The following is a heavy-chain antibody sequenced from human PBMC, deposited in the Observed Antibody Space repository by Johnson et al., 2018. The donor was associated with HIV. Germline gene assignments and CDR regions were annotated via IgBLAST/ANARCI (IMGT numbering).Heavy chain of an antibody. D-gene: IGHD3-3*01. CDR3: ARDRSYYDFWSGYPENYDAFDI. Sequence: QVQLVESGGDVVQPGRSLRLSCAASGFTFSTYTMHWVRQAPGKGLEWVAVISFDENNKVYADSVKGRFTISRDNSKNTLFLHMNSLRTEDTAIYYCARDRSYYDFWSGYPENYDAFDIWGQGTMVTVSS. CDR1: GFTFSTYT. V-gene: IGHV3-30-3*01. CDR2: ISFDENNK. J-gene: IGHJ3*02.